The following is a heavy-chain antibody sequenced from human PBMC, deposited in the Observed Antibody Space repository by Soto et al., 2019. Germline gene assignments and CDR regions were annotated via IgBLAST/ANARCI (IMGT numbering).Heavy chain of an antibody. Sequence: EVQILESGGGLVQPGGSLRLSCAASGFTFSSSAMNWVRQAPGKGLEWVSVISGSDGRTYYADSVKGRFTISRDNSKNILYLDINSRRAEDTAVYYCAKPLDINCKNWFDRWGQGTLVTVSS. CDR2: ISGSDGRT. D-gene: IGHD1-1*01. CDR3: AKPLDINCKNWFDR. CDR1: GFTFSSSA. V-gene: IGHV3-23*01. J-gene: IGHJ5*02.